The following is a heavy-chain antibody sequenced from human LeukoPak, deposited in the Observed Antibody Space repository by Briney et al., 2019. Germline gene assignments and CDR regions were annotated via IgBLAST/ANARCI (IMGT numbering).Heavy chain of an antibody. D-gene: IGHD3-22*01. CDR1: GFNLGDYW. CDR2: IKFDGSEI. CDR3: TIDLNHESSG. J-gene: IGHJ4*02. V-gene: IGHV3-7*01. Sequence: GGSLRLSCAASGFNLGDYWMTWVRQAPGKGLECVGNIKFDGSEIYYRASVRGRFTISRDDAKNSLYLQMNSLRLQDTGVYYCTIDLNHESSGWGQGTLVTVS.